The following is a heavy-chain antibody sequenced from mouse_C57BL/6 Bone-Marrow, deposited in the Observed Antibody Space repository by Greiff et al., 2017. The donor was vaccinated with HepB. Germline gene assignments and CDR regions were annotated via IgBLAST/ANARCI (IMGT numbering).Heavy chain of an antibody. V-gene: IGHV1-26*01. CDR2: INPNNGGT. J-gene: IGHJ2*01. CDR1: GYTFTDYY. D-gene: IGHD1-1*01. Sequence: EVQLQQSGPELVKPGASVKISCKASGYTFTDYYMNWVKQSHGKSLEWIGDINPNNGGTSYNQKFKGKATLTVDKSSSTAYMELRSLTSEDSAVYYCARRITTVVVPYFDYWGQGTTLTVSS. CDR3: ARRITTVVVPYFDY.